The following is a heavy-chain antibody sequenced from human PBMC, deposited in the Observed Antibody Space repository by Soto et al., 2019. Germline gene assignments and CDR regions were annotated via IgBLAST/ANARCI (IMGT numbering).Heavy chain of an antibody. CDR2: IITMFGTA. J-gene: IGHJ4*02. V-gene: IGHV1-69*12. CDR3: ASGIQLWLRRINNGYSG. D-gene: IGHD5-18*01. Sequence: QVQLVQSGAEVKKPESSVKVSCKAPGGTFSNYAISWVRQAPGKGLEWMGGIITMFGTANYAQRFQDRVTINADESTNTVYMELSSLRSEDTAVYFCASGIQLWLRRINNGYSGWGQGTLVTVSS. CDR1: GGTFSNYA.